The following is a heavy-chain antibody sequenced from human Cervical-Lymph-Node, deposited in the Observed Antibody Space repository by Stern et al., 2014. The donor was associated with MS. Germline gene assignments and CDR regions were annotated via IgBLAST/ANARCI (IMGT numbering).Heavy chain of an antibody. CDR3: ARAFGIETTVTTSTRYGMDV. V-gene: IGHV1-69*01. CDR1: GGTFSSYA. CDR2: IIPIFGTA. J-gene: IGHJ6*02. D-gene: IGHD4-17*01. Sequence: VQLVESGAEVKKPGSSVKVSCKASGGTFSSYAISWVRQAPGQGLEWMGGIIPIFGTANYAQKFQGRVTITADESTSTAYMELSSLRSEDTAVYYCARAFGIETTVTTSTRYGMDVWGQGTTVTVSS.